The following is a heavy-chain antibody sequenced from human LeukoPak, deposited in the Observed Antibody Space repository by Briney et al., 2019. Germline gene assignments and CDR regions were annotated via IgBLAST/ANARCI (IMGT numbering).Heavy chain of an antibody. J-gene: IGHJ4*02. V-gene: IGHV4-59*01. CDR3: ATEGIAVAGLFDY. CDR2: IYYSGST. Sequence: SETLSLTCTVSGGSISSYYWSWIRQPPGKGLEWIGYIYYSGSTNYNPSLKSRVTISVDTSKNQFSLKLSSVTAADTAVYYCATEGIAVAGLFDYWGQGTLVTVSS. D-gene: IGHD6-19*01. CDR1: GGSISSYY.